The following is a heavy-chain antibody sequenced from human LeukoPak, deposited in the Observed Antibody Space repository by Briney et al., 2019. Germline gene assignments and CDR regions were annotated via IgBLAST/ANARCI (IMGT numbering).Heavy chain of an antibody. V-gene: IGHV4-39*01. CDR1: GGSISSSSYY. J-gene: IGHJ4*02. Sequence: SETLSLTCTVSGGSISSSSYYWGWIRQPPGKGLEWIGTIYYSGSTYYNPSLKSRVTISVDTSKNQFSLKLSSVTAADTAVYYCSSVVVTAIEYWGQGILVTVSS. CDR2: IYYSGST. CDR3: SSVVVTAIEY. D-gene: IGHD2-21*02.